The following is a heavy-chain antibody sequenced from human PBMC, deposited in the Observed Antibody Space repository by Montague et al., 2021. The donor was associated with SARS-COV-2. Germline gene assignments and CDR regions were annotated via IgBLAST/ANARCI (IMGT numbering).Heavy chain of an antibody. CDR3: ASNRDPSGNYYLHY. V-gene: IGHV4-59*01. J-gene: IGHJ4*02. Sequence: SETLSLTCSVSGVSITIYYWSWLRQPPGKGLEWIWHIHYNGSNTSSPSFKSRVTISIDTPKNQFSLTLSSVTAADTAVYYCASNRDPSGNYYLHYWGQGTLVTVSS. D-gene: IGHD3-10*01. CDR1: GVSITIYY. CDR2: IHYNGSN.